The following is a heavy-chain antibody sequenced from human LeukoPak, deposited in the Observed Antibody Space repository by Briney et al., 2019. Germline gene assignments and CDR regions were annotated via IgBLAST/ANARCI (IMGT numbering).Heavy chain of an antibody. CDR1: GGSISSSSYH. CDR2: IYYSGST. D-gene: IGHD3-22*01. CDR3: ARLVWGGYYDSNHFDY. Sequence: NPSETLSLTCTVSGGSISSSSYHWGWIRQPPGKGLEWIGSIYYSGSTYYNPSLKSRVTISVDTSKNQFSLKLSSVTAADTAVYYCARLVWGGYYDSNHFDYWGQGTLVTVSS. V-gene: IGHV4-39*01. J-gene: IGHJ4*02.